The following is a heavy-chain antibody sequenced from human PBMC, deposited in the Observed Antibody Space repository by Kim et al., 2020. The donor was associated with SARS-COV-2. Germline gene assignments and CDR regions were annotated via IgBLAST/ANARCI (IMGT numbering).Heavy chain of an antibody. Sequence: GGSLRLSCAASGFIFSSYSMNWVRQAPGKGLEWVSSISSSSNYIYYADSVKGRFTISRDNAKNSLYLQVNSLRADDTAVYYCARAPHQAYCGGDCYIDYWGQGTLVTVS. J-gene: IGHJ4*02. CDR1: GFIFSSYS. V-gene: IGHV3-21*04. CDR3: ARAPHQAYCGGDCYIDY. CDR2: ISSSSNYI. D-gene: IGHD2-21*02.